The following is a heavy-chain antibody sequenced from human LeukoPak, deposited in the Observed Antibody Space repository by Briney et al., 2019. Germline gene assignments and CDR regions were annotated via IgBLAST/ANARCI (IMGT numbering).Heavy chain of an antibody. J-gene: IGHJ4*02. D-gene: IGHD3-22*01. V-gene: IGHV4-59*02. CDR2: VFYRGNT. Sequence: SETLSLTCTVSGASASRSYWTWIRQPPGKGLEWIGNVFYRGNTNYNPSLKSRVTISVDTSDNEVSLKLDAVTAADTAMYYCARGMSPLPSLYDSSGYPPDSWGQGTLVTVSS. CDR1: GASASRSY. CDR3: ARGMSPLPSLYDSSGYPPDS.